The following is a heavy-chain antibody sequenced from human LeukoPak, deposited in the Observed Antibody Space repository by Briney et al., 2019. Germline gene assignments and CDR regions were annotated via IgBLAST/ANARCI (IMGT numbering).Heavy chain of an antibody. V-gene: IGHV5-51*01. CDR1: GYRFSTYW. Sequence: KPGESLKISCKGSGYRFSTYWIGWVRQMPGKGLEWMGIIYPGGSDTRYSPSFQGQVTISADKSISTAYLQWSSLKASDSAMYYCASTDSGYQYSPFDYWGQGSLVTVSS. D-gene: IGHD5-12*01. CDR3: ASTDSGYQYSPFDY. J-gene: IGHJ4*02. CDR2: IYPGGSDT.